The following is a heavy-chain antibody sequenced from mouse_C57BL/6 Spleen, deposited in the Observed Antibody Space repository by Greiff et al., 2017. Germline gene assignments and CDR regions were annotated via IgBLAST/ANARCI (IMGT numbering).Heavy chain of an antibody. V-gene: IGHV2-6-1*01. Sequence: QVHVKQSGPGLVAPSQSLSITCTVSGFSLTSYGVHWVRQPPGKGLEWLGVIWSDGSTTYNSALKSSLSISKDNSKSQVFLKMNSLQTDDTAMYYCARHFTGYAMDYWGQGTSVTVSS. CDR3: ARHFTGYAMDY. CDR1: GFSLTSYG. CDR2: IWSDGST. D-gene: IGHD1-1*01. J-gene: IGHJ4*01.